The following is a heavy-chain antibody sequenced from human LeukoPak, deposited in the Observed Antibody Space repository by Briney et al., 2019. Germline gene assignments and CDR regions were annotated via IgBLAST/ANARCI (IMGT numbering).Heavy chain of an antibody. V-gene: IGHV3-23*01. Sequence: GGSLRLSCAASGFTFTNYGMIWVRQAPGKGLEWVSAISGSGRSTYYADSVKGRFTISRDNSKNTLYLQMNSLRAEDTAVYYCAKDLIAAAFDYWGQGTLVTVSS. D-gene: IGHD6-13*01. CDR1: GFTFTNYG. CDR2: ISGSGRST. J-gene: IGHJ4*02. CDR3: AKDLIAAAFDY.